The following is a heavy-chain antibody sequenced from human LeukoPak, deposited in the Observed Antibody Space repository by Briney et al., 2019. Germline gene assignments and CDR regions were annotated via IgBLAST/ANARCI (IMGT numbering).Heavy chain of an antibody. J-gene: IGHJ6*03. Sequence: LPGGSLRLPCAASGFTFSSYEMNWVRQAPGKGLEWVSYISSSGSTIYYADSVKGRFTISRDNAKNSLYLQMNSLRAEDTAVYYCARDQRGYYYMDVWGKGTTVTVSS. CDR2: ISSSGSTI. V-gene: IGHV3-48*03. D-gene: IGHD6-25*01. CDR3: ARDQRGYYYMDV. CDR1: GFTFSSYE.